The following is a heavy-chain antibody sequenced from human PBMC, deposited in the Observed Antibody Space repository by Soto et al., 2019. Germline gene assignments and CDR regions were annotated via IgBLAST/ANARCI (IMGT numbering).Heavy chain of an antibody. CDR2: ISSSGRRT. CDR1: GFTFANYG. Sequence: GGSLRLSCGTSGFTFANYGMGWVRQAPGKGLSWVSGISSSGRRTYYADSVKGRFTISRDNSKNTLYLQMNSLRAEDTAVYYCARARLMMKAFDIWGQGTMVTVSS. V-gene: IGHV3-23*01. CDR3: ARARLMMKAFDI. D-gene: IGHD2-8*01. J-gene: IGHJ3*02.